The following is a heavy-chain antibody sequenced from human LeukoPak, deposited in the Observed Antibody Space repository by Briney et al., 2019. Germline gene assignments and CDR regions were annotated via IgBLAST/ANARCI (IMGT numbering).Heavy chain of an antibody. V-gene: IGHV4-59*11. CDR1: GGSLSGHF. Sequence: SDTQISTCTVSGGSLSGHFWSWLRQPPGKRLEWVGYVSYTGRTKYNPSLRSRVTISVDTSKSQFSQKLTSVTSADTAVYSCARLLDNDVSGVSDTCDFWGQGTPVIVSS. D-gene: IGHD3-22*01. CDR3: ARLLDNDVSGVSDTCDF. J-gene: IGHJ4*02. CDR2: VSYTGRT.